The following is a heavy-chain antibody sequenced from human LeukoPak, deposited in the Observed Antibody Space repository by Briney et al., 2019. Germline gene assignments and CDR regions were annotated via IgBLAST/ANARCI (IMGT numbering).Heavy chain of an antibody. Sequence: PGGSLRLSCAASGFTFSSYTMNWVRQAPGKGLEWVSSISSSSSAIYYAASVKGRFTISRDNAKNSLYLQMNSLRDEDTAVYYCARGALRYSDYWGQGTLVTV. J-gene: IGHJ4*02. CDR1: GFTFSSYT. V-gene: IGHV3-48*02. CDR3: ARGALRYSDY. CDR2: ISSSSSAI. D-gene: IGHD3-9*01.